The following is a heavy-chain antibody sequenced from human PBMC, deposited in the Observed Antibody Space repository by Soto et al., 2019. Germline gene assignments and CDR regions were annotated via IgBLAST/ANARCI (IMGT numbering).Heavy chain of an antibody. CDR1: GYTFSSYG. Sequence: QVQLVQSGPEVKKPGASVKVSCKASGYTFSSYGVSWVRQAPGQGLEWMGWISGYNGNTNYAQKFQGRVIMTTDTSTKTVFMGLRSMKYDDTAIYYCARERADRSWCSVEYLQYWGQGTLVTVSS. D-gene: IGHD6-13*01. J-gene: IGHJ1*01. V-gene: IGHV1-18*01. CDR2: ISGYNGNT. CDR3: ARERADRSWCSVEYLQY.